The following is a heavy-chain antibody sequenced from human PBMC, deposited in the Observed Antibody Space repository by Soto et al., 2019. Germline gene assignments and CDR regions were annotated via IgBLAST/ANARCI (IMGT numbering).Heavy chain of an antibody. Sequence: QIHLVQSGAEVKKPGASVKVSCKTSGYTFTTYGISWVRQAPGQGLEWMGWITPFNDDTKYAQKLQGRVTMTTDTSTNTAYLELRSLTSDDTAVYYCASTDKGAGVPPLDTWGQGTLVTVSS. J-gene: IGHJ5*02. D-gene: IGHD2-8*02. V-gene: IGHV1-18*01. CDR2: ITPFNDDT. CDR1: GYTFTTYG. CDR3: ASTDKGAGVPPLDT.